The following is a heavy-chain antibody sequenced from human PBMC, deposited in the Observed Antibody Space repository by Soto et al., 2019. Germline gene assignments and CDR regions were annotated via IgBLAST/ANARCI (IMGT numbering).Heavy chain of an antibody. CDR3: AKDRMDYESLTGPFDAYDI. CDR2: ISGSGGST. V-gene: IGHV3-23*01. Sequence: GSLRLSCAASGFTFSSYAMSRVRQAPGKGLEWVSAISGSGGSTYYADSVKGRFTISRDNSKNTLYLQMNSLRAEDTAVYYCAKDRMDYESLTGPFDAYDIWSQGTMVTVS. CDR1: GFTFSSYA. D-gene: IGHD3-9*01. J-gene: IGHJ3*02.